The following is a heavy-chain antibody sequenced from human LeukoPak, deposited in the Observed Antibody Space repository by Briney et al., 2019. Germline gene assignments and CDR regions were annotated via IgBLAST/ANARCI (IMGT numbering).Heavy chain of an antibody. CDR2: INPNSGGT. V-gene: IGHV1-2*02. J-gene: IGHJ4*02. Sequence: GASVKVSCKASGYTFTGYYMHWVRQAPGQGLEWMEWINPNSGGTNYAQQFQGRVTMTRDTSISTAFMELSRLRSDDTAVYYCARGRGSTSSNFDYWGQGTLVTVSS. D-gene: IGHD2-2*01. CDR1: GYTFTGYY. CDR3: ARGRGSTSSNFDY.